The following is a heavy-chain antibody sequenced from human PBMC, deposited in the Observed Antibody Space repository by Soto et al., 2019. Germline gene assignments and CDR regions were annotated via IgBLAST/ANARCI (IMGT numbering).Heavy chain of an antibody. Sequence: GGSLRLSCAVSGFTFGNFAMTWVRQAPGKGLEWVSGISGSGGDTYYADSVKGRFTISRDNSKNTLYLQMSSLRADDTATFYCARTESSGWSTRYGMGVWGQGTTVTVSS. CDR2: ISGSGGDT. J-gene: IGHJ6*02. CDR3: ARTESSGWSTRYGMGV. CDR1: GFTFGNFA. D-gene: IGHD6-19*01. V-gene: IGHV3-23*01.